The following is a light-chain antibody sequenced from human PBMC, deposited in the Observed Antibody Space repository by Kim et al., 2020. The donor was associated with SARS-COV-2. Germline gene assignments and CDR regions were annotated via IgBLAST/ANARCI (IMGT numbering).Light chain of an antibody. CDR3: NSRDSSGNHVV. V-gene: IGLV3-19*01. CDR1: ILRSYY. Sequence: ALGQTVRITCQVDILRSYYASWYQQKPGQAPVLVIYGKNNRPSGIPDRFSGSSSGNTASLTITGAQAEDEADYYCNSRDSSGNHVVFGGGTQLTVL. J-gene: IGLJ2*01. CDR2: GKN.